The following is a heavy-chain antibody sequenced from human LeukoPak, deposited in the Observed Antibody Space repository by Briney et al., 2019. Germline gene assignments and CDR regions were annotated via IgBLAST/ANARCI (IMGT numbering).Heavy chain of an antibody. V-gene: IGHV5-10-1*01. CDR3: ARHTISDY. CDR1: GYSFSSYW. Sequence: GESLKISCNCSGYSFSSYWINWVRQMPGKGLEWMGRIDPSDSYTNYNPSFQGHVTISADKSISTAYLQWSSLMASDTAMYYCARHTISDYWGQGTQVTVSS. CDR2: IDPSDSYT. J-gene: IGHJ4*02. D-gene: IGHD3-10*01.